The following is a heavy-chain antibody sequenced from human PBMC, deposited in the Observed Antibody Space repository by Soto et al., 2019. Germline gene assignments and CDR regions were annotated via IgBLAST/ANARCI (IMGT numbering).Heavy chain of an antibody. CDR1: GYTFTGYY. Sequence: ASVKVSCKASGYTFTGYYMHWVRQAPGQGLEWMGWINPNSGGTNYAQKFQGWVTMTRDTSIRAAYMELSRLGYDATAFYYCARGGFGRSYYFSFDIWGQGTMVTVSS. J-gene: IGHJ3*02. CDR2: INPNSGGT. D-gene: IGHD1-26*01. CDR3: ARGGFGRSYYFSFDI. V-gene: IGHV1-2*04.